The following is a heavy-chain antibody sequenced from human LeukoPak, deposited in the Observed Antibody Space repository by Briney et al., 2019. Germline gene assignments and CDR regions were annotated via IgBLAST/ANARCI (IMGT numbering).Heavy chain of an antibody. CDR3: AYRNNFEY. J-gene: IGHJ4*02. V-gene: IGHV3-7*05. CDR2: IKADGSEK. CDR1: GFSFSGHW. Sequence: GGSLRLSCAASGFSFSGHWMNWVRQPPGKGLEWVANIKADGSEKYYVDSVKGRFTISRDDAKRTVDLQMDNLRAEDTAIYYCAYRNNFEYWGQGALVSVSS. D-gene: IGHD1-26*01.